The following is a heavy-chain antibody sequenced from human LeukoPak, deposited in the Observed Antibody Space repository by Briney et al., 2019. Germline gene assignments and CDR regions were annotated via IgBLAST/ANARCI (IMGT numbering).Heavy chain of an antibody. J-gene: IGHJ4*02. CDR2: IDNDAYSS. D-gene: IGHD5-24*01. CDR3: ANLGPPGRDHYLEA. CDR1: GFPFRSYW. Sequence: GGSLRLSCAASGFPFRSYWMHWVRQAPGKGLVWVARIDNDAYSSVYADSVKGRFTISRDNAKNSLYLQMNSLRDEDTAVYYCANLGPPGRDHYLEAWGQGTLVTVSS. V-gene: IGHV3-74*01.